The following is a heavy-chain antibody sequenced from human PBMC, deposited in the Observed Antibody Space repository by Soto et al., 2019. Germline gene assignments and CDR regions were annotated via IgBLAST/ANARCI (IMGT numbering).Heavy chain of an antibody. Sequence: SETLSLTCTVSGGSISSYYWSWIRQPPGKGLEWVGYIYYSGSTNYNPSLKSRVTISVDTSKNQFSLKLSSVTAADTAVYYCARSYRRYCSGGSCYSYYYYYMDVWGKGTTVTVSS. V-gene: IGHV4-59*01. CDR1: GGSISSYY. D-gene: IGHD2-15*01. J-gene: IGHJ6*03. CDR2: IYYSGST. CDR3: ARSYRRYCSGGSCYSYYYYYMDV.